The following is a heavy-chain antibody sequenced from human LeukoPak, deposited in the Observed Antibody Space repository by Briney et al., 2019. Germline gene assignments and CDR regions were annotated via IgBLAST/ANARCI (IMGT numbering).Heavy chain of an antibody. D-gene: IGHD5-12*01. CDR2: ISASGPTT. CDR3: AVDRRGCGGHGTFEY. Sequence: PGGSLRLSCAASGSTFSSYAMSWVRQAPGKGLEWVSGISASGPTTYYADSVKGRFNIFKDNSKNTLYLQMNSLRAEDTAVYYCAVDRRGCGGHGTFEYWGQGTLVTVSS. V-gene: IGHV3-23*01. CDR1: GSTFSSYA. J-gene: IGHJ4*02.